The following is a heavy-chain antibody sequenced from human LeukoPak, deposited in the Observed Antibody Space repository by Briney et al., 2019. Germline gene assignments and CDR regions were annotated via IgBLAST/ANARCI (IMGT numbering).Heavy chain of an antibody. Sequence: PSETLSLTCSFSGGSIRGGGYYWGWVRQPPGKGLEWIASLYSNGNTLYNPSLKSRVTISEESSKSQFSLKLRTVTAADTAVYFCWRAADHWGQGILVTVSS. V-gene: IGHV4-39*01. J-gene: IGHJ4*02. CDR1: GGSIRGGGYY. CDR3: WRAADH. CDR2: LYSNGNT.